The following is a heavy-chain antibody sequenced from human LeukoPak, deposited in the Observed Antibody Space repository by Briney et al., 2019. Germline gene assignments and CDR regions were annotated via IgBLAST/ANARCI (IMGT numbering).Heavy chain of an antibody. CDR1: GGSISSSSYY. D-gene: IGHD6-19*01. J-gene: IGHJ4*02. Sequence: SETLSLTCTVSGGSISSSSYYWGWIRQPPGKGLEWIGEINDRGSTNYNPSLKSRATISVDMSKNQFSLKLSSVTAADTAVYYCARDRSGWYAFDYWGQGTLVTVSS. CDR2: INDRGST. CDR3: ARDRSGWYAFDY. V-gene: IGHV4-39*07.